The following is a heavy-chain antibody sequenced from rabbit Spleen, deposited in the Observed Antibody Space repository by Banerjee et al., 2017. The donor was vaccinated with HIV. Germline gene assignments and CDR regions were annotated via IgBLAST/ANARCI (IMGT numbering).Heavy chain of an antibody. J-gene: IGHJ6*01. D-gene: IGHD1-1*01. CDR1: GFSFSTSYY. CDR3: ARDGYTNGWNFGW. Sequence: QEQLEESGGDLVKPEGSLTLTCTASGFSFSTSYYICWVRQAPGKGLEWIGCIYAGSSGRVYYASWAKGRFTISKTSSTTVTLQMTSLTAADTATYFCARDGYTNGWNFGWWGPGTLVTVS. V-gene: IGHV1S45*01. CDR2: IYAGSSGRV.